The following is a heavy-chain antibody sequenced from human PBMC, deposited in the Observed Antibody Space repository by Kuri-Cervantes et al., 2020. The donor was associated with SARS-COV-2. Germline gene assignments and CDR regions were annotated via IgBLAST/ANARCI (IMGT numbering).Heavy chain of an antibody. CDR1: GGSISSSSYY. J-gene: IGHJ4*02. Sequence: GSLSLTCTVSGGSISSSSYYWGWIRQPPGKGLEWIGSIYYSGSTYYNPSLKSRVTISVDTSKNQFSLKLSSVTAADTAVYYCAREWAYIAAAALETDYWGQGTLVTVSS. CDR3: AREWAYIAAAALETDY. D-gene: IGHD6-13*01. V-gene: IGHV4-39*07. CDR2: IYYSGST.